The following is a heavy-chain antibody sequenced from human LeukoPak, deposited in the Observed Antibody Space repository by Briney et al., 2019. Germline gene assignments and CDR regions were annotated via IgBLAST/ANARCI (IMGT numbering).Heavy chain of an antibody. J-gene: IGHJ6*03. V-gene: IGHV1-69*06. Sequence: ASVKVSCKASGGTFSSYAISWVRQAPGQGLEWMGGIIPIFGTANYAQKFQGRVTITADKSTSTAYMELSGLRSEDTAVYYCARDLEPTYCSSTSCYRPGYMDVWGKGTTVTVSS. CDR3: ARDLEPTYCSSTSCYRPGYMDV. CDR1: GGTFSSYA. D-gene: IGHD2-2*02. CDR2: IIPIFGTA.